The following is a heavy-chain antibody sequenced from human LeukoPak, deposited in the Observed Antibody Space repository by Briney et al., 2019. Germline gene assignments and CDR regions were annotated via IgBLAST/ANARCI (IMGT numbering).Heavy chain of an antibody. CDR1: GGSVSSYY. D-gene: IGHD1-7*01. Sequence: SETLSLTCTVSGGSVSSYYWSWIRQPPGKGLEWIGYIYYSGSTNYNPSLKSRVTISVDTSKDQFSLKLSSVTAADTAVYHCARDNWNYGSSMDVWGQGTTVTVSS. V-gene: IGHV4-59*02. J-gene: IGHJ6*02. CDR2: IYYSGST. CDR3: ARDNWNYGSSMDV.